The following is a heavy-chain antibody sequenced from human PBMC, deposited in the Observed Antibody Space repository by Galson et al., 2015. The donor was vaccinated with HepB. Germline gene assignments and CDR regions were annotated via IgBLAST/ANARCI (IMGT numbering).Heavy chain of an antibody. CDR3: ATSELRPGGYYYYGMDV. Sequence: LSLTCTVSGGSVSSGSYYCSWIRQPAGKGLEWIGRKYASGSTHYSASLKSRVTISMDMSKNQCSLKVTSVTAADTAVYYCATSELRPGGYYYYGMDVWGQGTTVTV. CDR2: KYASGST. CDR1: GGSVSSGSYY. J-gene: IGHJ6*02. V-gene: IGHV4-61*02. D-gene: IGHD4-23*01.